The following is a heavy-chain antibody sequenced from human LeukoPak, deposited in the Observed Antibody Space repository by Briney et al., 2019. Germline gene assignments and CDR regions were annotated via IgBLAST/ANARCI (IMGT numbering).Heavy chain of an antibody. J-gene: IGHJ4*02. Sequence: GGSLRLSCAASGFTFSSFEMHWVRQAPGKGLEWVSYIFNTGDTIYYTDSVKGRFTISRDNAKNTLYLQVNSLRAEDTAVYYCARALGSSSDYWGQGTLVTVSS. CDR3: ARALGSSSDY. D-gene: IGHD1-26*01. CDR1: GFTFSSFE. CDR2: IFNTGDTI. V-gene: IGHV3-48*03.